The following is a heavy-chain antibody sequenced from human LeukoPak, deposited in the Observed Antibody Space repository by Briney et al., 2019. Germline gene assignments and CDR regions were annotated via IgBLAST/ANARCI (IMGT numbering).Heavy chain of an antibody. CDR2: ISSSSSYI. Sequence: GGSLRLSCAASGFTFSSYSMNWVRQAPGKGLEWVSSISSSSSYIYYADSVKGRFTISRDNAKNSLYLQMNSLRAEDTAVYYCAKERDSVLLWFGEYQPYYFDYWGQGTLVTVSS. CDR3: AKERDSVLLWFGEYQPYYFDY. CDR1: GFTFSSYS. J-gene: IGHJ4*02. V-gene: IGHV3-21*04. D-gene: IGHD3-10*01.